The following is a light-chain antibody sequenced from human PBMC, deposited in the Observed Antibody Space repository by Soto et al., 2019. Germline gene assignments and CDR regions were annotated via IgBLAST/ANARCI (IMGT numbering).Light chain of an antibody. CDR3: QQRSKWPRT. CDR2: DAS. CDR1: QSVSTY. J-gene: IGKJ1*01. Sequence: EIVLTQSPATLSLSPGERATLSCRASQSVSTYLAWYQEKPGQAPRLHIYDASNRATGIPARFGGSGSGTDFNLTISSLEPEDFAVYYCQQRSKWPRTFGQGTKVEIK. V-gene: IGKV3-11*01.